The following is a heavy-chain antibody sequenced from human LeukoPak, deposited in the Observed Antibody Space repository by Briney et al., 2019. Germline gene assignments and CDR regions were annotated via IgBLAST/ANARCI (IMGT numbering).Heavy chain of an antibody. D-gene: IGHD3-16*02. V-gene: IGHV4-34*01. J-gene: IGHJ4*02. Sequence: SETLSLTCAVYGGSLSGYYWSWIRQPPGKGLEWIGEINHSGSTNYNPSLKSRVTISVDTSKNQFSLKLSSVTAADTAVYYCARRAGFDYVWGSYRWSYYFDYWGQGTLVTVSS. CDR2: INHSGST. CDR1: GGSLSGYY. CDR3: ARRAGFDYVWGSYRWSYYFDY.